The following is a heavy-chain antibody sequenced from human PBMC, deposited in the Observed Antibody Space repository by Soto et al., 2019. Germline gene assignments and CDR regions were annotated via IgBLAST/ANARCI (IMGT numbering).Heavy chain of an antibody. D-gene: IGHD1-26*01. Sequence: QVQLQESGPGLVKPSQTLSLTCIVSGDSISRGGYFWTWIRQHPGKGLGWIGYIYDSGSAFYIPSLKSRVTMSVDTSKNQFSLNLRSVTAADTAVFYCARGILRPNHYMDVWGKGTAVAVSS. CDR1: GDSISRGGYF. CDR3: ARGILRPNHYMDV. J-gene: IGHJ6*03. CDR2: IYDSGSA. V-gene: IGHV4-31*03.